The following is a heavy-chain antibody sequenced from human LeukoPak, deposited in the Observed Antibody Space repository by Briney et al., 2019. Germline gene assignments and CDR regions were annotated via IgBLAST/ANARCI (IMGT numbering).Heavy chain of an antibody. CDR1: GGSFSGYY. V-gene: IGHV4-34*01. Sequence: SETLSLTCAVYGGSFSGYYWSWIRQPPGKGLEWIGEINHSGSTNYNPSLKSRVTISVDTSKNQFSLKLSSVTAADTAVYYCARHWTYYYDSSADFGFDPWGQGTLVTVSS. J-gene: IGHJ5*02. CDR2: INHSGST. CDR3: ARHWTYYYDSSADFGFDP. D-gene: IGHD3-22*01.